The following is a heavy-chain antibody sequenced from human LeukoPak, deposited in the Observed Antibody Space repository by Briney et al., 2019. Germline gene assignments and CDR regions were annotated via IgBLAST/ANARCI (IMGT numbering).Heavy chain of an antibody. D-gene: IGHD2-15*01. CDR2: IYTSGST. CDR1: GGSISSGSYY. Sequence: PSQTLSLTCTVSGGSISSGSYYWSWIRQPAGKGLEWIGRIYTSGSTNYNPSLKSRVTISVDTSKNQFSLKLSSVTAADTDVYYCAGIVVVVVAAIHDYWGQGTLVTVSS. V-gene: IGHV4-61*02. CDR3: AGIVVVVVAAIHDY. J-gene: IGHJ4*02.